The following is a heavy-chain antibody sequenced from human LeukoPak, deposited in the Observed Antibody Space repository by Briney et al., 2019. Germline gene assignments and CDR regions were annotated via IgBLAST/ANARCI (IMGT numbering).Heavy chain of an antibody. Sequence: PGGSLRLSCAASGFTFTSHAMSWVRQAPGKGLDWVSVISGSGATTYYADSVKGRFTISRDNSRNTLYLQMNSLRAEDTAVYYCAKVGDYGDYALDYWGQGTLVTVSS. CDR1: GFTFTSHA. CDR3: AKVGDYGDYALDY. CDR2: ISGSGATT. J-gene: IGHJ4*02. V-gene: IGHV3-23*01. D-gene: IGHD4-17*01.